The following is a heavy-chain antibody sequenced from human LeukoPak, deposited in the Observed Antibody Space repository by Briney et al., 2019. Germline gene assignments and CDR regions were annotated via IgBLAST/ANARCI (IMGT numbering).Heavy chain of an antibody. V-gene: IGHV3-7*01. CDR3: ARDVGGSLDY. D-gene: IGHD1-26*01. CDR2: IKDDESRK. J-gene: IGHJ4*02. CDR1: GFTFSTYW. Sequence: GGYLRLSCAASGFTFSTYWMAWVRQAPGKGLEWVANIKDDESRKHQADSVKGRFTIFRDNAQRSVYLQMSSLRGEDTAVYYCARDVGGSLDYWGQGTLVTV.